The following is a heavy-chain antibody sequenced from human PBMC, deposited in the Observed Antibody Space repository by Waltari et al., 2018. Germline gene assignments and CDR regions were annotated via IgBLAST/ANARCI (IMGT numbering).Heavy chain of an antibody. Sequence: QVQLVQSGAEVRKPGASVKVSCKTSGYTFTDSYIHWVRQAPGQGLEWMGRMNPNNNYPIYEQKFQGRVTMTRDMSITTAYMELSSLTSDDTALYYCVTQRPWEDYWGQGTRVTVSP. CDR1: GYTFTDSY. J-gene: IGHJ4*02. V-gene: IGHV1-2*06. CDR3: VTQRPWEDY. CDR2: MNPNNNYP. D-gene: IGHD1-26*01.